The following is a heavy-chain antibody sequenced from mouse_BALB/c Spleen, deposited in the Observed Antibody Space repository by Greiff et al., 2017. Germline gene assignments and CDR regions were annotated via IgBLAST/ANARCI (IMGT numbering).Heavy chain of an antibody. Sequence: EVHLVESGGGLVQPGGSRKLSCAASGFTFSSFGMHWVRQAPEKGLEWVAYISSGSSTIYYADTVKGRFTISRDNPKNTLFLQMTSLRSEDTAMYYCARSSSLPFFAYWGQGTLVTVSA. CDR2: ISSGSSTI. V-gene: IGHV5-17*02. J-gene: IGHJ3*01. CDR1: GFTFSSFG. D-gene: IGHD1-1*01. CDR3: ARSSSLPFFAY.